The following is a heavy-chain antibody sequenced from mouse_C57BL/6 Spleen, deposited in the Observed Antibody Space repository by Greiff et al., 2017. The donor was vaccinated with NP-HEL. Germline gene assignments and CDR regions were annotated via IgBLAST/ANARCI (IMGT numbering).Heavy chain of an antibody. CDR3: ARRTAQATVGYYYAMDD. J-gene: IGHJ4*01. CDR2: INPNNGGT. CDR1: GYTFTDYN. V-gene: IGHV1-18*01. D-gene: IGHD3-2*02. Sequence: DVQLQESGPELVKPGASVKIPCKASGYTFTDYNMDWVKQSHGKSLEWIGDINPNNGGTIYNQKFKGKATLTVDKSSSTAYMELSSLTSEDTAVYYWARRTAQATVGYYYAMDDWGKGTSVTVSS.